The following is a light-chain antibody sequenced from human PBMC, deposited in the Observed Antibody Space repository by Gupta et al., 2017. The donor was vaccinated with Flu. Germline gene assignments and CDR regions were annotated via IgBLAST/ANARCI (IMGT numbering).Light chain of an antibody. CDR3: MQTLRLLT. CDR2: LGS. CDR1: QSLLHSDGYNY. Sequence: GDTGSISCRSSQSLLHSDGYNYLDWYLQRPGQSPQLLIYLGSNRASGVPDRFSGSGSGTDFTLKISRVEAEDVGVYYCMQTLRLLTFGGGTKVEI. J-gene: IGKJ4*01. V-gene: IGKV2-28*01.